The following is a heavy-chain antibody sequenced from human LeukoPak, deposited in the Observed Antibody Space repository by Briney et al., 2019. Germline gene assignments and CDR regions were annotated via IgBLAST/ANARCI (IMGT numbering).Heavy chain of an antibody. D-gene: IGHD3-22*01. Sequence: PGGSLRLSCAASGFTFSNYEMHWVRQAPGKGLEWVSYISSSGSDIYYADSVKGRFTISRDNSKNTLYLQMNSLRAEDTAVYYCACRGITYYYDSSGYEIDYWGQGTLVTVSS. CDR2: ISSSGSDI. J-gene: IGHJ4*02. V-gene: IGHV3-48*03. CDR3: ACRGITYYYDSSGYEIDY. CDR1: GFTFSNYE.